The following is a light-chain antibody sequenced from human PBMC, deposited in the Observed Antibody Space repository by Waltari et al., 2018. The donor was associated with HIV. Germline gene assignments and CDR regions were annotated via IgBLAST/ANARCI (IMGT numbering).Light chain of an antibody. CDR1: DMPDPY. CDR2: KVT. V-gene: IGLV3-25*03. J-gene: IGLJ3*02. Sequence: SQLTQPPSVSVSPGQTAKITCSGDDMPDPYGYWSQQKPGQAPVLVMYKVTERPSGIPERFSGSMSGTTVTLTIMGVPPEDEADYYCQSADSDNTYNWVFGGGTKLTVL. CDR3: QSADSDNTYNWV.